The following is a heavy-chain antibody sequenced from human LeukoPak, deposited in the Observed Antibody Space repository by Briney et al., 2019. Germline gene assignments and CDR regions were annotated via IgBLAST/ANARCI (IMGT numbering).Heavy chain of an antibody. Sequence: PGGSLRLSCAVSGFTFSSYEMNWVRQAPGKGLEWGSYISTSGHTTYYTDSVKGRFTITRDNATNSLFLQMSSLRAEDTAVYYCASAGGGYWFDHWGQGTLVTVSS. V-gene: IGHV3-48*03. CDR2: ISTSGHTT. CDR3: ASAGGGYWFDH. D-gene: IGHD2-15*01. J-gene: IGHJ5*02. CDR1: GFTFSSYE.